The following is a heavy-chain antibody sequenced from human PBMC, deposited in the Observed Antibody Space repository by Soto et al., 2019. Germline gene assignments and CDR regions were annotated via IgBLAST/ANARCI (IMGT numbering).Heavy chain of an antibody. Sequence: GGSLRLSCAASGFTFSSYWMSWGRQAPGKGLEWVANIKQDGSEKYYVDSVKGRFTISRDNAKNSLYLQMNSLRAEDTAVYYCARDPQPPIQNYYYYYYGMDVWGQGTTVTVSS. CDR3: ARDPQPPIQNYYYYYYGMDV. CDR1: GFTFSSYW. J-gene: IGHJ6*02. CDR2: IKQDGSEK. D-gene: IGHD1-7*01. V-gene: IGHV3-7*03.